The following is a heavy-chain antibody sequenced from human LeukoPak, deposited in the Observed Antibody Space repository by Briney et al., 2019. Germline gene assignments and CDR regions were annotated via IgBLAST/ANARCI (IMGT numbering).Heavy chain of an antibody. CDR3: TTLYSSSWYGEVY. CDR2: IKSKTDGGTT. D-gene: IGHD6-13*01. J-gene: IGHJ4*02. CDR1: GFTFSNAW. V-gene: IGHV3-15*01. Sequence: GGSLRLSCAASGFTFSNAWMGWVRQAPGKGLEWVGRIKSKTDGGTTDYAAPVKGRLTISRDDSKNTLYLQMNSLKTEDTAVYYCTTLYSSSWYGEVYWGQGTLVTVSS.